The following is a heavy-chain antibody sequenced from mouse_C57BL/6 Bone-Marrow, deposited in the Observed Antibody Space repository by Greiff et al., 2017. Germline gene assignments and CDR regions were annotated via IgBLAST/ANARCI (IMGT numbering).Heavy chain of an antibody. CDR3: TPLYYDYDDY. CDR2: IDPETGGT. V-gene: IGHV1-15*01. CDR1: GYTFTDYE. D-gene: IGHD2-4*01. Sequence: QVQLQQSGAELVRPGASVTLSCKASGYTFTDYEMHWVKQTPVHGLEWIGAIDPETGGTAYNQKFKGKAILTADKSSSTAYMELRSLTSEDSAVYYCTPLYYDYDDYWGQGTTLTVSS. J-gene: IGHJ2*01.